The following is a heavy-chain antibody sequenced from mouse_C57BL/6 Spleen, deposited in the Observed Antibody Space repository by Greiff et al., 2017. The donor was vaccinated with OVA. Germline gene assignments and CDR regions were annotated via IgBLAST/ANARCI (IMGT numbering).Heavy chain of an antibody. J-gene: IGHJ3*01. V-gene: IGHV1-72*01. D-gene: IGHD2-4*01. Sequence: QVQLQQPGAELVKPGASVKLSCKASGYTFTSYRMHWVKQRPGRGLEWIGRLDPYSGGTKYNEKFKNKATLTVDNPSRTAYMQLSSRTSEDSAVYYCARGGGYYDYDDGFAYWGQGTLVTVSA. CDR2: LDPYSGGT. CDR1: GYTFTSYR. CDR3: ARGGGYYDYDDGFAY.